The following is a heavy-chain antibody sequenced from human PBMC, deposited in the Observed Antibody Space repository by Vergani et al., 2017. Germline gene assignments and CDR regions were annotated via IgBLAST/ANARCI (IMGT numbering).Heavy chain of an antibody. CDR2: ISWNSNSI. CDR1: GFTSAGYA. J-gene: IGHJ5*02. Sequence: EVQLEESGGGLVLPGRSLRLSCVASGFTSAGYAMHWVRQAPGKGLEWVSGISWNSNSIGYADSVKGRFIISRDNATNSLYLQMNSLRAEVTALYYCAKDLGTSSGGGWFDPWGQGTLVTVSS. V-gene: IGHV3-9*02. D-gene: IGHD6-6*01. CDR3: AKDLGTSSGGGWFDP.